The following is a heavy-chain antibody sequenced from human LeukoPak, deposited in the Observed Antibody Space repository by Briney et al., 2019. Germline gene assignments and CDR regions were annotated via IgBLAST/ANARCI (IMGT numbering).Heavy chain of an antibody. V-gene: IGHV4-59*08. CDR1: GGSISSYY. CDR3: TRGFGSARNWFAP. J-gene: IGHJ5*02. D-gene: IGHD3-10*01. CDR2: IYYSGST. Sequence: PSETLSLTCTVSGGSISSYYWSWIRQPPGKGLEWIGYIYYSGSTNYNPSLKSRVTISVDTSKNQFSLKLSSVTAADTALYFCTRGFGSARNWFAPWGQGTQVTVSS.